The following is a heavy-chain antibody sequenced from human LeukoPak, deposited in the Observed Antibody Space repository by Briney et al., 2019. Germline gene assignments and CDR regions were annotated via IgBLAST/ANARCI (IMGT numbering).Heavy chain of an antibody. CDR2: ISSSSSTI. D-gene: IGHD3-3*01. CDR3: ATAGPASYTIFGVVIL. Sequence: GGSLRLSCAASGFTFSSYSMNWVRQAPGKGLEWVSYISSSSSTIYYADSVKGRFTISRDNAKNSLYLQMNSLRAEDTAVYYCATAGPASYTIFGVVILWGQGTLVTVSS. V-gene: IGHV3-48*01. CDR1: GFTFSSYS. J-gene: IGHJ4*02.